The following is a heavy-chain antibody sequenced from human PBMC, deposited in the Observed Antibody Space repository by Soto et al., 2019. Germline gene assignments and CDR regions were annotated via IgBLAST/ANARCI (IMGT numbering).Heavy chain of an antibody. Sequence: GASVKVSCKASGGTYSSYAISWVRPAPAQGLEWMGGIIPIFGTANYAQKFQGRVTITADESTSTAYMELSSLRSEDTAVYYCARDQLYCNCRPDDRDRLAVPGQRTSVTGS. V-gene: IGHV1-69*13. CDR2: IIPIFGTA. D-gene: IGHD2-15*01. CDR1: GGTYSSYA. J-gene: IGHJ6*02. CDR3: ARDQLYCNCRPDDRDRLAV.